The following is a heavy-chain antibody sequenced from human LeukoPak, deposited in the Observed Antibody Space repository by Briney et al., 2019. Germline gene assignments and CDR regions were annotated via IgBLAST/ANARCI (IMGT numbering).Heavy chain of an antibody. CDR2: LYYSGST. D-gene: IGHD1-26*01. CDR3: AGQSGSYPFDY. J-gene: IGHJ4*02. V-gene: IGHV4-39*01. CDR1: GGSISSSSYY. Sequence: SETLSLTCTVSGGSISSSSYYWGWIRQPPGKGLEWIGSLYYSGSTYYNPSLKSRVTMSVDTSKKQFSLRLSSVTAADTAVYYCAGQSGSYPFDYWGQGTLVTVSS.